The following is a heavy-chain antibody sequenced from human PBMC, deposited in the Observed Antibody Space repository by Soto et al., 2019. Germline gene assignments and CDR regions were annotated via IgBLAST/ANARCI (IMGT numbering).Heavy chain of an antibody. Sequence: AEARSLSCTCSVGSMISYYWSWIRQPPGEGVEGIGYIYYSGSTNYNPSLKSRVTISLDTSKNQFSLKLSSVTAADTAVYYCARVFWEYCSGGSCYYHLDYWGQGTLVTVSS. CDR2: IYYSGST. J-gene: IGHJ4*02. V-gene: IGHV4-59*01. CDR3: ARVFWEYCSGGSCYYHLDY. CDR1: VGSMISYY. D-gene: IGHD2-15*01.